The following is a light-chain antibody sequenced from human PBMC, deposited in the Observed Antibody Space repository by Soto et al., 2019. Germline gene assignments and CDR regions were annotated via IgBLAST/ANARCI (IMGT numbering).Light chain of an antibody. CDR1: QSVSSN. Sequence: EIVMTQSPATLSVSRGERATLSSSTSQSVSSNLAWYQQKPGQAPRLLIYGASTRATGIPARFSGSGSGTEFTLTISSLQSEDFAVYYCQQYNNWPPWTFGQGTKVDIK. J-gene: IGKJ1*01. CDR3: QQYNNWPPWT. CDR2: GAS. V-gene: IGKV3-15*01.